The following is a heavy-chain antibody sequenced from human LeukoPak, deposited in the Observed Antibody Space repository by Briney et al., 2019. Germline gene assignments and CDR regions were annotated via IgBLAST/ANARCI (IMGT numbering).Heavy chain of an antibody. CDR3: AKGWVKQQYYFDY. V-gene: IGHV3-23*01. CDR2: ITSDGGST. D-gene: IGHD6-13*01. J-gene: IGHJ4*02. CDR1: GFTFSSYA. Sequence: GGSLRLSCAASGFTFSSYAMSWVRQAPGKGLEWVSAITSDGGSTYYADSVKGRFTISRDNSKNTLYLQMNSLRAEDTAVYYCAKGWVKQQYYFDYWGQGTLVTVSS.